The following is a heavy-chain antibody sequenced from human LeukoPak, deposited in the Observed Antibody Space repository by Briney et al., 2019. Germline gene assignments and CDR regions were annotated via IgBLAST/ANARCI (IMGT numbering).Heavy chain of an antibody. V-gene: IGHV3-48*03. CDR2: ITSSGRNV. J-gene: IGHJ4*02. Sequence: GRSQRLSCAASGFTFSSYEMNWVRQAPGKGLEWVSYITSSGRNVYYADSVKGRFTISRDNAKNSLYLQMNSLRGEDTAVYYCARERQKCGGDCYDYWGQGTLVTVSS. D-gene: IGHD2-21*01. CDR1: GFTFSSYE. CDR3: ARERQKCGGDCYDY.